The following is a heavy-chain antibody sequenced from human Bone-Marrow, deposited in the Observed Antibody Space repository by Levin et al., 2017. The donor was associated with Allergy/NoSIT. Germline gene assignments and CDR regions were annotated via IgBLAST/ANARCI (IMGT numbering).Heavy chain of an antibody. CDR1: GVSISSADYY. Sequence: SETLSLTCSVSGVSISSADYYWSWIRQPPGKGLEWIGYIYVTGNTNYNPSLKSRVTISVAASKNQISLRLTSVTATDTAIYYCARGAYYFGSGRDDSFDIWGQGTIVSVSS. CDR2: IYVTGNT. V-gene: IGHV4-30-4*01. J-gene: IGHJ3*02. D-gene: IGHD3-10*01. CDR3: ARGAYYFGSGRDDSFDI.